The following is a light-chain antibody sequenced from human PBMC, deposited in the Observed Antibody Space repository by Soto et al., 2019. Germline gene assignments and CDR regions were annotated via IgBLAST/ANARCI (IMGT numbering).Light chain of an antibody. J-gene: IGLJ3*02. CDR2: EDT. Sequence: QSALTQPASVSGSPGQSITISCTGTSSDVGSYNLVSWYQQHPSKAPKLMIYEDTKRPSGVSNRFSGSKSGNTASLTISGLQAEDEADYYCCSYAGSSTLVFGGGTKVTVL. V-gene: IGLV2-23*01. CDR3: CSYAGSSTLV. CDR1: SSDVGSYNL.